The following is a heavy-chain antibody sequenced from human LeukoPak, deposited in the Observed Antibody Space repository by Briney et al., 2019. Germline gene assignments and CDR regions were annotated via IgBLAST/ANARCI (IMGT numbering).Heavy chain of an antibody. CDR1: GFTFSNYG. CDR2: ISYDGSNK. J-gene: IGHJ3*02. Sequence: PGGSLRLSCAASGFTFSNYGMHWVRQAPGKGLEWVAVISYDGSNKYYADSVKGRFTISRDNSKNTLYLQMNSLRAEDTAVYYCARPHDSSGYYYVPDAFDIWGQGTMVTVSS. CDR3: ARPHDSSGYYYVPDAFDI. D-gene: IGHD3-22*01. V-gene: IGHV3-30*05.